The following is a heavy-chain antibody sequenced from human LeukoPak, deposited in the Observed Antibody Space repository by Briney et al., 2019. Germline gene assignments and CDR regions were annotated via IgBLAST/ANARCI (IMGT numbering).Heavy chain of an antibody. CDR2: INHSEST. V-gene: IGHV4-34*01. CDR3: ARRRYSSSARIIYTTYNWFDP. D-gene: IGHD6-13*01. Sequence: SETLSLTCAVYGGSFSGYYWSWIRQPPGKGLEWIGEINHSESTNYNPSLKSRVTISVDTSKNQFSLKLSSVTAADTAVYYCARRRYSSSARIIYTTYNWFDPWGQGTLVTVSS. CDR1: GGSFSGYY. J-gene: IGHJ5*02.